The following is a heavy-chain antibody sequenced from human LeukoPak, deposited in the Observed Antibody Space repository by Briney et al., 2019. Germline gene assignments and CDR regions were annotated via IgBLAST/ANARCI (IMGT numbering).Heavy chain of an antibody. J-gene: IGHJ2*01. CDR3: ARFHSGPSGWYVLWYFDL. V-gene: IGHV4-4*09. CDR2: IYNSENT. D-gene: IGHD6-19*01. Sequence: SETLSLTCTVSGGSVSSYYWSWIRQPPGKGLEWIGYIYNSENTKYNSSLMSRVTMSLDTSKNKVFLKLSSVTAADTAVYYCARFHSGPSGWYVLWYFDLWGRGTLVTVSS. CDR1: GGSVSSYY.